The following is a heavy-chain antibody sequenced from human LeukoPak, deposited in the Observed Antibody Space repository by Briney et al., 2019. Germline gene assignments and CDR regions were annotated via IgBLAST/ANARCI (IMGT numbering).Heavy chain of an antibody. CDR3: ARVRQHPVDVNWFNP. V-gene: IGHV1-18*01. CDR1: GYTFTSYG. D-gene: IGHD6-13*01. CDR2: ISAYNGNT. J-gene: IGHJ6*03. Sequence: ASVKVSCKASGYTFTSYGISWVRQAPGQGLEWMGWISAYNGNTNYAQKLQGRVTMTTDTSTSTAYMELRSLRSDDTAVYYCARVRQHPVDVNWFNPWGKGTTVTVSS.